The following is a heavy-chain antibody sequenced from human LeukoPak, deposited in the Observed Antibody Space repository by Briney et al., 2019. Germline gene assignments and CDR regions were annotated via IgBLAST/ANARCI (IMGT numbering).Heavy chain of an antibody. CDR3: ARGPSGYDWEFDY. Sequence: GGSLRLSCAASGFTFSSYSMNWVRQAPGRGLEWVSSISSSSSYIYYADSVKGRFTISRDNAKNSLYLQMNSLRAEDTAVYYCARGPSGYDWEFDYWGQGTLVTVSS. CDR1: GFTFSSYS. J-gene: IGHJ4*02. V-gene: IGHV3-21*01. CDR2: ISSSSSYI. D-gene: IGHD5-12*01.